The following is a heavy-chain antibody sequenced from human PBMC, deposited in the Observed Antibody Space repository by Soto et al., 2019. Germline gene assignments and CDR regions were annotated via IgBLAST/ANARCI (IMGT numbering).Heavy chain of an antibody. V-gene: IGHV4-59*01. Sequence: SETLSLTCTVSGGSISSYYWSWIRQPPGKGLEWIGYIYYSGSTNYNPSLKSRVTISVDTSKNQFSLKLSSVTAADTAVYYCARVAEGSGSPLMDVWGQGTTVTVSS. J-gene: IGHJ6*02. CDR2: IYYSGST. CDR1: GGSISSYY. CDR3: ARVAEGSGSPLMDV. D-gene: IGHD3-10*01.